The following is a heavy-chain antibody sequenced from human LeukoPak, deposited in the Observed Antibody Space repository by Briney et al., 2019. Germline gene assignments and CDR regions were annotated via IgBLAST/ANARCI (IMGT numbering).Heavy chain of an antibody. Sequence: PGGSLRLSCAPSGFTFSSYSMNWFRQAPEKGLEWVGIIRSKAHGETTDYAASVKGRFRVSRDDSKSIAYLQMSSLTTEDTAVYYCSHSRFGAAYFAYWGQETLVTVSS. CDR1: GFTFSSYS. CDR2: IRSKAHGETT. V-gene: IGHV3-49*03. CDR3: SHSRFGAAYFAY. D-gene: IGHD3-3*01. J-gene: IGHJ4*02.